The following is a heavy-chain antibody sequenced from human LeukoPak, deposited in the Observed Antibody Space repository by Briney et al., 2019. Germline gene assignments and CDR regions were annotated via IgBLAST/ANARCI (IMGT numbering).Heavy chain of an antibody. J-gene: IGHJ4*02. CDR2: ISGSGGRT. D-gene: IGHD3-22*01. Sequence: PGGSLRLSCAASGFTFSSYAMSWVRQAPGKGLEWVSVISGSGGRTSYADSVKGRLPVSRDNSKHTLYLQMHSLRAEDTAVYFCVEGGAPSYYDGSGDAYFDYWGQGTLVTVSS. CDR3: VEGGAPSYYDGSGDAYFDY. V-gene: IGHV3-23*01. CDR1: GFTFSSYA.